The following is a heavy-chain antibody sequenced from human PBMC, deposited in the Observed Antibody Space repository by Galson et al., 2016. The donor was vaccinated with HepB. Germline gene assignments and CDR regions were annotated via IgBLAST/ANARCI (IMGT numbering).Heavy chain of an antibody. D-gene: IGHD2-2*01. J-gene: IGHJ5*02. CDR1: GFTVSNLY. CDR2: IYNSGRT. V-gene: IGHV3-53*01. Sequence: SLRLSCAASGFTVSNLYMTWVRQAPGKGLEWVALIYNSGRTTYADSVTGRFIISRDNSKNMMFLQMNNLRADATAVYYCATQSASTKCYWCFDPWGQGTLVTVSS. CDR3: ATQSASTKCYWCFDP.